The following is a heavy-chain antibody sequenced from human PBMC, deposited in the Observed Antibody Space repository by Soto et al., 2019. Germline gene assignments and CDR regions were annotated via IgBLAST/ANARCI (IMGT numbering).Heavy chain of an antibody. CDR2: INNGGTT. CDR3: AKDRSGWYQFDF. D-gene: IGHD6-19*01. CDR1: GFTFRNYA. V-gene: IGHV3-23*01. Sequence: VQLLESGGGLVQPGGSLRLSCTASGFTFRNYAMSWVRQAPGKGLEWVSTINNGGTTYHADSVKGRFTISRDNSKNTLYLQMNSLRAEDTAVYYCAKDRSGWYQFDFWGQGTLVTVSS. J-gene: IGHJ4*02.